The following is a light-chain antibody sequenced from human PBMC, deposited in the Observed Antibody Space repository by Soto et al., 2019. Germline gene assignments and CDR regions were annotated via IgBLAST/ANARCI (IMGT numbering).Light chain of an antibody. Sequence: DIQLTQYPTSLSASVGDRVTISCQASQDIHNYLNWYQHIPGKAPRLLIFDAVYLETGVPSRFSGSGSGAEFTLTISSLQPEDIATYYCQEFEDVPPHTFGGGTKVEI. V-gene: IGKV1-33*01. CDR1: QDIHNY. J-gene: IGKJ4*01. CDR3: QEFEDVPPHT. CDR2: DAV.